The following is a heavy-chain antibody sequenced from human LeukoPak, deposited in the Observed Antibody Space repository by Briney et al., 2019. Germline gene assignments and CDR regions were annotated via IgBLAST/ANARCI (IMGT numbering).Heavy chain of an antibody. D-gene: IGHD4-17*01. V-gene: IGHV4-4*07. Sequence: PAETLFLTCTVSGASVSGYYWSWIRLPAGKGLEWIGRLYNNGSTNCNPSLKSRVTMSVDTSKNQLSLRLKSVTAADKAVYYCTRDIGSGDYVFFDSWGQGTRVIVSS. CDR3: TRDIGSGDYVFFDS. CDR2: LYNNGST. J-gene: IGHJ4*02. CDR1: GASVSGYY.